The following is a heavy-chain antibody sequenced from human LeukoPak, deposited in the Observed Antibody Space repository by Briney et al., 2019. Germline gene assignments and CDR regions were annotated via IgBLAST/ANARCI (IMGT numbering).Heavy chain of an antibody. V-gene: IGHV3-23*01. CDR3: AKRSDYGVDGNYFDY. Sequence: PGGSLRLSCAASGFIFSTYGMSWVRQAPGKGLEWVSAISGRDSNTYYADSVQGRFTISRDNSKNTLFLQMNSQRAEDTAVYYCAKRSDYGVDGNYFDYWGQGAPVTVSS. CDR2: ISGRDSNT. D-gene: IGHD4-17*01. J-gene: IGHJ4*02. CDR1: GFIFSTYG.